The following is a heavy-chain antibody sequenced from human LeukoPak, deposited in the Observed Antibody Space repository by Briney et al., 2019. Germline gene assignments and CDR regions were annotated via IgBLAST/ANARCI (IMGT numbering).Heavy chain of an antibody. Sequence: GESLKISCKGSGYSFTSYWIGWVRQMPGKGLEWMGIIYPGDSDTRYSPSFQGQVTISADKSISTAYLQWSSLKASDTAMYYCAMSPIYDSSGYLGGAGAFDIWGQGTMVTVSS. J-gene: IGHJ3*02. CDR1: GYSFTSYW. D-gene: IGHD3-22*01. V-gene: IGHV5-51*01. CDR2: IYPGDSDT. CDR3: AMSPIYDSSGYLGGAGAFDI.